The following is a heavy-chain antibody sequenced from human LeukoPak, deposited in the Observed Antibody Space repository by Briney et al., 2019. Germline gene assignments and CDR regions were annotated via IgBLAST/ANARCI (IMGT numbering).Heavy chain of an antibody. J-gene: IGHJ5*02. D-gene: IGHD3-9*01. CDR3: ARGSNYYDTLTGYPHPNWIDP. V-gene: IGHV4-39*07. CDR2: IYYSGTT. CDR1: GGSISSTTYY. Sequence: SETLSLTCTVSGGSISSTTYYWGWIRQPPGKGLEWIGNIYYSGTTDVNPSLKSRVTISVDTSKKQFSLKLTSVTAADTAVYYCARGSNYYDTLTGYPHPNWIDPWGQGTLVTVSS.